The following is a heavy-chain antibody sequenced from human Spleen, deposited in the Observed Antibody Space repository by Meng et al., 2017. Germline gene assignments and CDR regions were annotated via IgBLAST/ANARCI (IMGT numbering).Heavy chain of an antibody. CDR1: GDSISSGTYY. V-gene: IGHV4-39*01. CDR2: IHSSGGT. CDR3: ARVFDY. J-gene: IGHJ4*02. Sequence: QVHLQESGPGLVKPSQPLSLTCTVSGDSISSGTYYWGWFRQPPGKGLEWIASIHSSGGTYYSPSFKSRVTISGDTSKNQFSLKVTSVTAADTAVYYCARVFDYWGQGTLVTVSS.